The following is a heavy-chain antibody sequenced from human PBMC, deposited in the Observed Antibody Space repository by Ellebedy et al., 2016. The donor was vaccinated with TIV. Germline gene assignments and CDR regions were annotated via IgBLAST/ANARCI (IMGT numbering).Heavy chain of an antibody. CDR2: ISGSGGST. Sequence: GESLKISXAASGFTFSDYYMSWIRQAPGKGLEWVSAISGSGGSTYYADSVKGRFTISRDNSKNTLYLQMNSLRAGDTAVYYCAKDPDSSGWYYFDYWGQGTLVTVSS. V-gene: IGHV3-23*01. CDR3: AKDPDSSGWYYFDY. CDR1: GFTFSDYY. J-gene: IGHJ4*02. D-gene: IGHD6-19*01.